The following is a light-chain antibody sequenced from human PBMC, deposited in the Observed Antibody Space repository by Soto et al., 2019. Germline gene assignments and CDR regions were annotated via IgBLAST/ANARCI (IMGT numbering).Light chain of an antibody. CDR2: DAS. CDR1: QTINTR. CDR3: QHYDTYRAT. V-gene: IGKV1-5*01. J-gene: IGKJ1*01. Sequence: DIQMTQSPSTLSSSVGDRVTITCRATQTINTRLAWYQQKPGKAPKLLIYDASSLESGVPSRFSGSGSGTEFTLTISGLKTDDFATYYCQHYDTYRATFGLGTKVDIK.